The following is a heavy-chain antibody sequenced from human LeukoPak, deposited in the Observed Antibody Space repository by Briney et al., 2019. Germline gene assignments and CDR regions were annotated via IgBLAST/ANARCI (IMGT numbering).Heavy chain of an antibody. CDR2: TYYRSKWYN. CDR1: GDSVSSNSAA. V-gene: IGHV6-1*01. J-gene: IGHJ6*03. CDR3: ARMHFIAVAGQTLYYYYYYYMDV. D-gene: IGHD6-19*01. Sequence: SQTLSLTCAISGDSVSSNSAAWNWIRQSPSRGLEWLGRTYYRSKWYNDYAVSVKSRITINPDTSKNQFSLQLNSVTPEDTAVYYCARMHFIAVAGQTLYYYYYYYMDVWGKGTTVTVSS.